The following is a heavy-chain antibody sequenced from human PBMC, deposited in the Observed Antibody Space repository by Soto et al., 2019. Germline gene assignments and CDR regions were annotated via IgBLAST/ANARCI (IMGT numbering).Heavy chain of an antibody. CDR1: VFTFNNYV. Sequence: EVQLLESGGGLVQPGGSLRLACAASVFTFNNYVMNWVRQAPGRGLEWVSIISPNGDSTYYADSVKGRFTISRDNSQNTVFLQMNSLRAEDTAIYFCAKVRLTDYLRYAPHLWGQGTLVTVSS. D-gene: IGHD2-8*01. J-gene: IGHJ3*01. CDR2: ISPNGDST. V-gene: IGHV3-23*01. CDR3: AKVRLTDYLRYAPHL.